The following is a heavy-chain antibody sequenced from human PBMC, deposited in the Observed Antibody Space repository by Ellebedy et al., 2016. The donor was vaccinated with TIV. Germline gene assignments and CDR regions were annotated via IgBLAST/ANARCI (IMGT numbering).Heavy chain of an antibody. CDR2: INYSGST. CDR3: ARHDSYDILTGYSLDY. D-gene: IGHD3-9*01. CDR1: DGSISSYY. V-gene: IGHV4-59*08. Sequence: SETLSLTXTVSDGSISSYYWSWIRQPPGKGLEWIGYINYSGSTNYNPSLKSRVTISVDTSKNQFSLKLRSVTAADTAVYYCARHDSYDILTGYSLDYWGQGTLVTVSS. J-gene: IGHJ4*02.